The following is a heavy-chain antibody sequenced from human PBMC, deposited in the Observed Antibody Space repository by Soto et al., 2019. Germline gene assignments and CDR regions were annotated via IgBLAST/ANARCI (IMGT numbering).Heavy chain of an antibody. CDR3: VRGTPTPGLDI. J-gene: IGHJ6*02. CDR2: TKRDASET. V-gene: IGHV3-7*03. Sequence: GGSLRLSCEGTGFNFSSYWMHWVRQAPGKGLEWVANTKRDASETYYADSVKGRFTISRDNTKNSLYLQMDSLRVEDTATYYCVRGTPTPGLDIWGRGTTVTVSS. CDR1: GFNFSSYW. D-gene: IGHD1-1*01.